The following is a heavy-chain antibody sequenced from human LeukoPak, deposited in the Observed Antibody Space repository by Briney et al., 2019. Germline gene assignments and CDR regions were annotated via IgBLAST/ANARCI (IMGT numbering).Heavy chain of an antibody. CDR3: ARRRYYYDSSGYYGPRGGAFDI. V-gene: IGHV5-51*01. CDR2: IYPGDSDT. J-gene: IGHJ3*02. Sequence: GESLKISCKGSGYSFTSYWIAWVRQMPGKGLEWMGIIYPGDSDTRYSPSFQGQVTISADKSISTAYLQWSSLKASDTAMYYCARRRYYYDSSGYYGPRGGAFDIWGQGTMVTVSS. CDR1: GYSFTSYW. D-gene: IGHD3-22*01.